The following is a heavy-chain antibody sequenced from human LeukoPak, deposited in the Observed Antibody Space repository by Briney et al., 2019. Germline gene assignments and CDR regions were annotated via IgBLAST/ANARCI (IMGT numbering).Heavy chain of an antibody. V-gene: IGHV3-21*01. CDR2: ISSSSSYI. J-gene: IGHJ4*02. CDR1: GFTFSSYS. D-gene: IGHD6-13*01. Sequence: GGSLRLSCAASGFTFSSYSMNWVRQAPGKGLEWVSSISSSSSYIYYADSVKGRFTISRDNAKNSPYLQMNSLRAEDTAVYYCARDHSSSWNLSFDYWGQGTLVTVSS. CDR3: ARDHSSSWNLSFDY.